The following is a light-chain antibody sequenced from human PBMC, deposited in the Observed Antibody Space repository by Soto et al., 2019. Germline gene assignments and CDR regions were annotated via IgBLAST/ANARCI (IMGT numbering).Light chain of an antibody. CDR2: DAS. J-gene: IGKJ4*01. Sequence: EIVMTQSPATLSVSPGERATLPCRASQSVSSDLAWYQQKPGQAPRLLIRDASIRATGIPGRFSGSGSGAEFTVTISSLQSEDFAFYYGQQYNKWPLTFGGGTKVEIK. CDR1: QSVSSD. V-gene: IGKV3-15*01. CDR3: QQYNKWPLT.